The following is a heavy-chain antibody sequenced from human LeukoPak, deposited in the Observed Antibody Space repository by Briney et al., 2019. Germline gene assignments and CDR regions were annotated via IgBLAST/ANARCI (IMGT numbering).Heavy chain of an antibody. Sequence: SETLSLTCAVYGGSFSGYYWSWIRQPPGKGLEWIGEINHSGSTNYNPSLKSRVTISVDTSKNQFSLKLSSVTVADTAVYYCARDSTVTTEYYFDYWGQGTLVTVSS. CDR3: ARDSTVTTEYYFDY. CDR1: GGSFSGYY. CDR2: INHSGST. J-gene: IGHJ4*02. D-gene: IGHD4-17*01. V-gene: IGHV4-34*01.